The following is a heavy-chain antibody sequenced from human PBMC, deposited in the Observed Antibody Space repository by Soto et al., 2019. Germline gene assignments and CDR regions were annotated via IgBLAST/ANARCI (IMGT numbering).Heavy chain of an antibody. D-gene: IGHD3-22*01. CDR3: ASVASRGDYY. CDR2: IYYSGST. Sequence: SETLSLTCPVSGGSISSGVYYWSWIRQHPGKGLELIGYIYYSGSTYYNPSLKSRVTISVDTSKNQFSLKLSSVTAADTAVYYCASVASRGDYYWGQGTRVTVSS. V-gene: IGHV4-31*03. CDR1: GGSISSGVYY. J-gene: IGHJ4*02.